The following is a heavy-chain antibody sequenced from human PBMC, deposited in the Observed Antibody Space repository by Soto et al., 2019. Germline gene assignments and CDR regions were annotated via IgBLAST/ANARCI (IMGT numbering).Heavy chain of an antibody. V-gene: IGHV3-33*01. CDR2: IWYDGSNK. Sequence: PGGSLRLSCAASGFTFSSYGMHWVRQAPGKGLEWVAVIWYDGSNKYYADSVKGRFTISRDNSKNTLYLQMNSLRAEDTAIYYCARGPGSGFYFSWFDPWGQGVLVTVSS. D-gene: IGHD6-25*01. J-gene: IGHJ5*02. CDR3: ARGPGSGFYFSWFDP. CDR1: GFTFSSYG.